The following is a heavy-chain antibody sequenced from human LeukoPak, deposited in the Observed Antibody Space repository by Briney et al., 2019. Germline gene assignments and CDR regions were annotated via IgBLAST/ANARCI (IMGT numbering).Heavy chain of an antibody. Sequence: PSETLSLTCAVYGGSCDDYYCSWIRQPPGKGLEWIGEIHPHGMFYYNSPLMSRVTISIDTSKTQFSPRLTSVTATDTAFYYCARGRDRSKAGDHWGQGSLVTVSS. J-gene: IGHJ4*02. CDR1: GGSCDDYY. D-gene: IGHD5-24*01. CDR2: IHPHGMF. CDR3: ARGRDRSKAGDH. V-gene: IGHV4-34*01.